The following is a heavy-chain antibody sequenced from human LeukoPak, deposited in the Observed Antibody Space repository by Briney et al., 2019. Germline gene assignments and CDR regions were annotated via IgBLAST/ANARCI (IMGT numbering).Heavy chain of an antibody. J-gene: IGHJ4*02. Sequence: GESLKISCKTSGYSFTSFWIGWVRQMPGKGLEWMGIIYPGDSDTRYSPSLQGQVTISADKSISTAYLQWSSLKASDTAMYYCARRLYGAHLLIFDYWGQGTLVTVSS. CDR1: GYSFTSFW. V-gene: IGHV5-51*01. CDR3: ARRLYGAHLLIFDY. CDR2: IYPGDSDT. D-gene: IGHD4/OR15-4a*01.